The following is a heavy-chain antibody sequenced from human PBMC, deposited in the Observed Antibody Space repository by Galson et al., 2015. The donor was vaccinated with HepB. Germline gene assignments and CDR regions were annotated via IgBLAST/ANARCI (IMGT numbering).Heavy chain of an antibody. CDR3: AAAPSGRGYGGTYYYYYMDV. CDR2: IVVGSGNT. Sequence: SVKVSCKASGFNFTRSAVQWVRQARGQRLEWMRWIVVGSGNTNYAQKFQERVIITRDMSTSTAYMEVSSLRSEDTAVYYCAAAPSGRGYGGTYYYYYMDVWGKGTTVTVSS. D-gene: IGHD5-18*01. J-gene: IGHJ6*03. CDR1: GFNFTRSA. V-gene: IGHV1-58*01.